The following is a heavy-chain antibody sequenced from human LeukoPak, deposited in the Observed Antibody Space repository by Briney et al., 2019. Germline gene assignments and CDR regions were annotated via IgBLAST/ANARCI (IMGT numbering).Heavy chain of an antibody. J-gene: IGHJ5*02. V-gene: IGHV4-39*07. CDR3: ARAMRITIFKGGFDP. CDR2: VYYSGSA. Sequence: PSETLSLTCHVSGGSISSSNYYWGWIRQPPGKGLEWIGNVYYSGSASFNPSLKSRVTISVDTSKNQSSLKLSSVTAADTAVYYCARAMRITIFKGGFDPWGQGALVTVSS. CDR1: GGSISSSNYY. D-gene: IGHD3-3*01.